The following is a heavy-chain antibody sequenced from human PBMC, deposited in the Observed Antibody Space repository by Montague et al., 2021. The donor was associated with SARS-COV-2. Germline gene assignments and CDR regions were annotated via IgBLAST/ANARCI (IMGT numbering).Heavy chain of an antibody. V-gene: IGHV4-39*07. CDR1: GGSISSSSYY. CDR3: ARGWFSPMLVVVIRGPFDY. J-gene: IGHJ4*02. CDR2: IYYSGST. D-gene: IGHD3-22*01. Sequence: SETLSLTCTVSGGSISSSSYYWGWIRQPPGKGLEWIGTIYYSGSTYYNPSLKSRVTISVDTSKNQFSLKRSSVTAADTAVYYCARGWFSPMLVVVIRGPFDYWGQGALVTVSS.